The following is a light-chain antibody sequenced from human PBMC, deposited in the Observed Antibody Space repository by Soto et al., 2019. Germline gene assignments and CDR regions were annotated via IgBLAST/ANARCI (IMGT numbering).Light chain of an antibody. CDR3: KHNDSAPLT. CDR2: EAS. V-gene: IGKV1-5*03. CDR1: QSISGW. Sequence: DIQMTQSPSTLSASVGDRVTITCRASQSISGWLAWYQQKPGQAPRLLIYEASTLDTGVPSRFSGSGSGTDFTLTISSLPPDDFANYYRKHNDSAPLTFGPGTKVDV. J-gene: IGKJ3*01.